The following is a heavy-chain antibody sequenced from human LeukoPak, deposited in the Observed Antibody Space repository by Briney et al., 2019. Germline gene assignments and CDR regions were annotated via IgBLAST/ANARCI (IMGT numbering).Heavy chain of an antibody. CDR3: ARGPSGGSCPLDY. CDR2: INPIGGST. J-gene: IGHJ4*02. Sequence: EASVKVSCEASGYTFTRYYMHWVREAPGQGLEWMGIINPIGGSTSYAQKFQGRVTMTRETSTSRVYMELGSLRSEDTAVYYCARGPSGGSCPLDYWGQGTLVTVSS. CDR1: GYTFTRYY. V-gene: IGHV1-46*01. D-gene: IGHD2-15*01.